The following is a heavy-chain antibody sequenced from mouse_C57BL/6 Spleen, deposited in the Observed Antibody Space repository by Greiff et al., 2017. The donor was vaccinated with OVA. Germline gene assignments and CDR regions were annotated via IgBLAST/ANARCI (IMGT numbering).Heavy chain of an antibody. D-gene: IGHD2-4*01. V-gene: IGHV1-55*01. CDR1: GYTFTSYW. CDR2: IYPGSGST. Sequence: QVQLQQSGAELVKPGASVKMSCTASGYTFTSYWITWVKQRPGQGLEWIGDIYPGSGSTNYNEKFKSKATLTVDTSSRTAYMQLSSLTSEDSAVYYCARVPYDYDGGAFDYWGQGTTLTVSS. J-gene: IGHJ2*01. CDR3: ARVPYDYDGGAFDY.